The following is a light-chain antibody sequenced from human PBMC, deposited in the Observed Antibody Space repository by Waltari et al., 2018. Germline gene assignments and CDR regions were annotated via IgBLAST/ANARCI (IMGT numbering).Light chain of an antibody. Sequence: QSALTQPAPVSGSPGKSITISCTGPSIDIGSYNYVSWYQHHPGKAPKLIIFDVTNRPSGVSNRFSGSKSGNTASLIISGLQGEDEADYYCSSYMDTTALELFGGGTSLTVL. CDR3: SSYMDTTALEL. CDR2: DVT. V-gene: IGLV2-14*03. J-gene: IGLJ2*01. CDR1: SIDIGSYNY.